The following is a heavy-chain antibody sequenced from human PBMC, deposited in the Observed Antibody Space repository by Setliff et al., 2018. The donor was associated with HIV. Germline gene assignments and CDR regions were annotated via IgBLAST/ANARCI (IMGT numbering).Heavy chain of an antibody. CDR1: GDSVSSASYY. CDR3: ARDPPGYGDSKDY. J-gene: IGHJ4*02. V-gene: IGHV4-61*01. Sequence: PSETLSLTCTVSGDSVSSASYYWSWIRQPPGKGLEWIGYIYYSGTTKYNPSLKSRVTISVDTSKNQFSLKLSSVTAADTAVYYCARDPPGYGDSKDYWGQGKLVTVSS. CDR2: IYYSGTT. D-gene: IGHD4-17*01.